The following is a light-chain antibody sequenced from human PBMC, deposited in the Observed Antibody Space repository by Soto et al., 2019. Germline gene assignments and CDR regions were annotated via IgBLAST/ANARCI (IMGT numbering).Light chain of an antibody. CDR1: SSNIGGNS. Sequence: QAVVPQPPSVSAAPGQTVTISCSGSSSNIGGNSVSWYQQLPGTAPKLLIYDDNKRPSGIPDRFSGSKSGTSATLGITGFQTGDEADYYCGSWDSSLSAYVFGTGTKLTVL. CDR3: GSWDSSLSAYV. V-gene: IGLV1-51*01. CDR2: DDN. J-gene: IGLJ1*01.